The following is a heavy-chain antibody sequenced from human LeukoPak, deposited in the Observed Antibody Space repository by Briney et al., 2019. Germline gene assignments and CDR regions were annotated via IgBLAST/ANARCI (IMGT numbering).Heavy chain of an antibody. CDR2: IYTSGST. CDR3: ARDVPAAMLYYYYYMDV. D-gene: IGHD2-2*01. J-gene: IGHJ6*03. Sequence: PSETLSLTCTVSGGPISSYYWSWIRQPAGKGLEWIGRIYTSGSTNYNPSLKSRVTMSVDTSKNQFSLKLSSVTAADTAVYYCARDVPAAMLYYYYYMDVWGKGTTVTVSS. CDR1: GGPISSYY. V-gene: IGHV4-4*07.